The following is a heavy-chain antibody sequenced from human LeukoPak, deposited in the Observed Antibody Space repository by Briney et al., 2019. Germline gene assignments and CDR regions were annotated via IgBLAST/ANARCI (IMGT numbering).Heavy chain of an antibody. CDR1: GFPFGDYA. V-gene: IGHV3-20*01. D-gene: IGHD1-1*01. CDR3: ARGPTISSDNWYYDY. J-gene: IGHJ4*02. CDR2: INWNGAYT. Sequence: GGSLRLSCAASGFPFGDYAMSWVRQAPGKGLEWVSGINWNGAYTYYADSVRGRFTISRDTARNSLYLQMNSLRAEDTALYHFARGPTISSDNWYYDYWGQGTLVTVSS.